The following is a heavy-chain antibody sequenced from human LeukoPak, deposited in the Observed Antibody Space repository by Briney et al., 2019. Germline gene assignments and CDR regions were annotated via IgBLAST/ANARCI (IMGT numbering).Heavy chain of an antibody. CDR1: GLTFSGYT. Sequence: AGGSLRLSCAASGLTFSGYTMTWVRQAPGKGLEWVSSISSSSSYIYYADSVKGRFAISRDNAKNSLYLQMNSLRAEDTAVYYCAKDLTWGVAQNGYWGQGTLVTVSS. D-gene: IGHD3-16*01. J-gene: IGHJ4*02. CDR3: AKDLTWGVAQNGY. CDR2: ISSSSSYI. V-gene: IGHV3-21*04.